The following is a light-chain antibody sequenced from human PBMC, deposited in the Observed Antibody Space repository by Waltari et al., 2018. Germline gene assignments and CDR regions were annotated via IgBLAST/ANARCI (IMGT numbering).Light chain of an antibody. J-gene: IGLJ2*01. CDR1: SSDVGGYNY. CDR3: HSHTSSITTVI. Sequence: QSALTQPASVSGSPGQSITISCTGTSSDVGGYNYVSWYQHHPGKAPKLIIYEVSKRPSGVSYRFSGCKSGNTASLTISGLQAEDEADYYCHSHTSSITTVIFGGGTKLTV. V-gene: IGLV2-14*01. CDR2: EVS.